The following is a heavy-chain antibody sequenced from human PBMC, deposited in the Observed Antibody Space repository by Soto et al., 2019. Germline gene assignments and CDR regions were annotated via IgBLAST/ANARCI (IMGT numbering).Heavy chain of an antibody. CDR3: ARGLGDY. CDR1: GGSVSSGSYY. CDR2: IYYSGST. V-gene: IGHV4-61*01. Sequence: QVQLQESGPGLVKPSETLSLTCTVSGGSVSSGSYYWSWIRQPPGKGLEWIGYIYYSGSTDYNPSLKSRVTISLDTSKNQFSLRLSSVTAADTAVYYCARGLGDYWGQGTLVTVSS. D-gene: IGHD3-16*01. J-gene: IGHJ4*02.